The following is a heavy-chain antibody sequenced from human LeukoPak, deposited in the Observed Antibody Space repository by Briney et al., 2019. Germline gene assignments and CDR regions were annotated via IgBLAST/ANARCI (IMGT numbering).Heavy chain of an antibody. J-gene: IGHJ6*02. CDR3: AKVIMSGYYYYGMDV. CDR2: ISYDGSNE. CDR1: GFTFSSYG. Sequence: GGSLRLSCAASGFTFSSYGMHWVRQAPGKGLEWVAVISYDGSNEYYGDSVKGRFTISRDNSKNTLYLQMNSLRAEDTAVYYCAKVIMSGYYYYGMDVWGQGTTVTVSS. D-gene: IGHD3-10*02. V-gene: IGHV3-30*18.